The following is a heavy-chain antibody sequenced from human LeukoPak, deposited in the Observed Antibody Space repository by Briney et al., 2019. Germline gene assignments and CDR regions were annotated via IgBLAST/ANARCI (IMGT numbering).Heavy chain of an antibody. V-gene: IGHV1-2*02. CDR2: INPNSGGT. CDR1: GYTFTGYY. Sequence: ASVKVSCKASGYTFTGYYMHWVRQAPGQGLEWMGWINPNSGGTNYAQKFQGRVTMTRDTSISTAYMELSRLRSDDTAVYYCARMSSGYPWHYYYMDVWGKGTTVTISS. CDR3: ARMSSGYPWHYYYMDV. D-gene: IGHD3-22*01. J-gene: IGHJ6*03.